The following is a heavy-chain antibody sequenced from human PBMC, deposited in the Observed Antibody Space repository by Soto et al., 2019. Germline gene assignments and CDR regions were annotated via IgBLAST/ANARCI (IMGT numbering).Heavy chain of an antibody. CDR2: ISGSGGNT. CDR1: AFTSSSYT. J-gene: IGHJ3*02. Sequence: EVQLLESGGGLVQPGGSLRLSCAASAFTSSSYTMSWVRQAPGKGLEWVSVISGSGGNTYYADSVRGRFTISRDNSKNTLYLQIDTLRAEDTAVYYCAKGGDYMSAFDIWGQGTMVTVSS. V-gene: IGHV3-23*01. D-gene: IGHD2-21*01. CDR3: AKGGDYMSAFDI.